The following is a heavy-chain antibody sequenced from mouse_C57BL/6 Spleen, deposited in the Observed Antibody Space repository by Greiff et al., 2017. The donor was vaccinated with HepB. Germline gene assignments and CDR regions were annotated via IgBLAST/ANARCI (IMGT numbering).Heavy chain of an antibody. CDR3: ARNYYGSSPAWFAY. Sequence: QVTLKVSGPELVKPGASVKISCKASGYSFTSYYIHWVKQRPGQGLEWIGWIYPGSGNTKYNEKFKGKATLTADTSSSTAYMQLSSLTSEDSAVYYCARNYYGSSPAWFAYWGQGTLVTVSA. CDR2: IYPGSGNT. J-gene: IGHJ3*01. D-gene: IGHD1-1*01. CDR1: GYSFTSYY. V-gene: IGHV1-66*01.